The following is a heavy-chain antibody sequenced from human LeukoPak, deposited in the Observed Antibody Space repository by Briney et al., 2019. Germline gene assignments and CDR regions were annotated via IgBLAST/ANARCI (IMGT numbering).Heavy chain of an antibody. CDR1: GGSISSSSYY. Sequence: PSETLSLTCTVSGGSISSSSYYWGWIRQPPGKGLEWIGSIYYSGSTYYNPSLKSRVTISVDTSKNQFSLKLSSVTAADTAVYYCARHSRRGGTDVHAFDIWGQGTLVTVSS. V-gene: IGHV4-39*01. CDR3: ARHSRRGGTDVHAFDI. D-gene: IGHD1-14*01. CDR2: IYYSGST. J-gene: IGHJ3*02.